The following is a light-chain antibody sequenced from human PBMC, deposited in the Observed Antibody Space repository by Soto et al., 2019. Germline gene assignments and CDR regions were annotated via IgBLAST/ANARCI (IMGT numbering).Light chain of an antibody. V-gene: IGKV1-5*03. CDR2: KAS. J-gene: IGKJ1*01. CDR3: QHYNSYPWT. CDR1: QSIGSW. Sequence: DIQMIQSPSILSASVGDKVTISCRASQSIGSWVAWYQQKPGRAPNLLIHKASHLESGVPSRFSGSGSGTEFTLTISSLQPGDFATYYCQHYNSYPWTFGQGIKVDIK.